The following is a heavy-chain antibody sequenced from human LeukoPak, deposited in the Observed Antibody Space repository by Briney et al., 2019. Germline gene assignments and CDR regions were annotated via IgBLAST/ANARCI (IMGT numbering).Heavy chain of an antibody. D-gene: IGHD1-26*01. J-gene: IGHJ4*02. V-gene: IGHV3-48*01. Sequence: SGGSLRLSCAASGFTFSSYSMNWVRQAPGKGLEWVSYISSSSTIYYADSVKGRFTISRDNAKNSLYLQMNSLRAEDTAVYYCASRVGATHYWGQGTLVTVSS. CDR3: ASRVGATHY. CDR2: ISSSSTI. CDR1: GFTFSSYS.